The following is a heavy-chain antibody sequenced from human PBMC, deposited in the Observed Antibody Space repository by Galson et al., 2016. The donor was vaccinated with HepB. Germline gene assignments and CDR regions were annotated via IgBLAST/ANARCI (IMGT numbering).Heavy chain of an antibody. V-gene: IGHV3-72*01. CDR3: VRIDPSDWREP. Sequence: SLRLSCAASGFIFGDHYIDWVRQAPGKGLEWVGRSRNKARSYTTDYAASVGGRFTLSRDHSKNTLYLQMNRLKIEDTAVYFCVRIDPSDWREPWGQGTLVTVSS. J-gene: IGHJ5*02. CDR1: GFIFGDHY. D-gene: IGHD1-1*01. CDR2: SRNKARSYTT.